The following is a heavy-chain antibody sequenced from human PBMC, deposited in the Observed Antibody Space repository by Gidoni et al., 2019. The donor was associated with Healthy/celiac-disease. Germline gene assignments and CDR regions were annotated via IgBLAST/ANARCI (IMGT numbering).Heavy chain of an antibody. V-gene: IGHV1-2*02. Sequence: QVQLVQSGAEVKKPGASVKVSCKASGYTFTGYDMHWVRQAPGQGLEWMGWINPNGGGTNYAQKFQGRVTMTRDTSISTAYMELSRLRSDDTAVYYCARYPLYGSGSNYYYYGMDVWGQGTTVTVSS. CDR1: GYTFTGYD. D-gene: IGHD3-10*01. CDR3: ARYPLYGSGSNYYYYGMDV. J-gene: IGHJ6*02. CDR2: INPNGGGT.